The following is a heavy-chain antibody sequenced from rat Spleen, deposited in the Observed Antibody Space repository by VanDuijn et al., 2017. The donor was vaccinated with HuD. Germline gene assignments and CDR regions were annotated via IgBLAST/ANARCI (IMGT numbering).Heavy chain of an antibody. CDR1: GFSLTSYN. V-gene: IGHV2-63*01. J-gene: IGHJ2*01. CDR3: TRGIWDY. CDR2: MRYNGDT. Sequence: QVQLKESGPGLVQPSQTLSLTCTVSGFSLTSYNVHWVRQPPGKGLEWMGRMRYNGDTSYNSALKSRLSISRDTSKNQVFLKMNSLQTDDTGTYYCTRGIWDYWGQGVMVTVSS.